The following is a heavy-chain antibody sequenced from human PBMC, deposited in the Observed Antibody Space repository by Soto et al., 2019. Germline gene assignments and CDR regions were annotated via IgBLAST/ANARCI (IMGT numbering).Heavy chain of an antibody. D-gene: IGHD3-22*01. CDR3: ASQERSYYDSSGYYWLDY. CDR1: GGSVSSGSYY. CDR2: IYYSGST. J-gene: IGHJ4*02. Sequence: SETLSLTCTVSGGSVSSGSYYWSWIRQPPGKGLEWIGYIYYSGSTSYNPSLKSRVTISVDTSKNQFSLKLSSVTAADTAVYYCASQERSYYDSSGYYWLDYWGQGTLVTVSS. V-gene: IGHV4-61*01.